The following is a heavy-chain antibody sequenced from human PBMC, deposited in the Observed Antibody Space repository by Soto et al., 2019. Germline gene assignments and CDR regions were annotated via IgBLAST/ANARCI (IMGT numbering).Heavy chain of an antibody. CDR2: INPSGSP. CDR1: GGSFSGYY. CDR3: ARDKITGVFDY. D-gene: IGHD2-8*02. Sequence: QVQLQQWGAGLLKPSETLSLTCAVYGGSFSGYYWTWIRQPPGTGLECIGEINPSGSPNYNPSLKSRVTISADTSKNQFSLKLTSVTAADTAVYYCARDKITGVFDYWGQGNLVTVSS. J-gene: IGHJ4*02. V-gene: IGHV4-34*01.